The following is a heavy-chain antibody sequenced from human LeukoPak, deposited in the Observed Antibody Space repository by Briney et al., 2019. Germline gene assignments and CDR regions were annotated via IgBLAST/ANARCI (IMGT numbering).Heavy chain of an antibody. CDR2: LSSSGSTI. CDR1: GFTFSSYE. V-gene: IGHV3-48*03. CDR3: ARVGRGLFDY. J-gene: IGHJ4*02. D-gene: IGHD1-26*01. Sequence: NPGGSLRLSCAASGFTFSSYEMNWVRQAPGKGLEWVSYLSSSGSTIYYADSVKGRFTISRENAKNSLYLQMNSLRAEDTAVYYCARVGRGLFDYWGQGTLVTVSS.